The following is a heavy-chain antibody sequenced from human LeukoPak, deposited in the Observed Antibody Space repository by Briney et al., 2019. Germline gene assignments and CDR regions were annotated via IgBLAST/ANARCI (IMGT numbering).Heavy chain of an antibody. CDR3: ARGTGSYAIYGMDV. Sequence: GGSLRLSCAASGFTFSSYSMNWVRQAPGKGLEWVSYISSSSSTRYYADSVKGRFTISRDNAKNSLYLQMNSLRAEDTAVCYCARGTGSYAIYGMDVWGQGTTVTVSS. D-gene: IGHD1-26*01. CDR1: GFTFSSYS. CDR2: ISSSSSTR. J-gene: IGHJ6*02. V-gene: IGHV3-48*01.